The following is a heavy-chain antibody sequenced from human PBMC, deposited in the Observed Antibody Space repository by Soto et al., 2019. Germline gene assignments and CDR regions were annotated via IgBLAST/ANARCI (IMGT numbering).Heavy chain of an antibody. CDR1: GYTFTSYG. V-gene: IGHV1-18*01. D-gene: IGHD2-15*01. Sequence: VKVSCKASGYTFTSYGISWVRQAPGQGLEWMGWISAYNGNTNYAQKLQGRVTMTTDTSTSTAYMELRSLRSDDTAVYYCARKYCSGGSCPYYYYYGMDVWGQGTTVTVSS. CDR3: ARKYCSGGSCPYYYYYGMDV. CDR2: ISAYNGNT. J-gene: IGHJ6*02.